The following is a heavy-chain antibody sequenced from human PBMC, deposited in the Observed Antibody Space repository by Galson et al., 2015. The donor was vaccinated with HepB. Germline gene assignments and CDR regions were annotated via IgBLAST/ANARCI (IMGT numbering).Heavy chain of an antibody. J-gene: IGHJ4*02. CDR1: GGTFSSYA. Sequence: SVKVSCKVSGGTFSSYAISWVRQAPGQGLEWMGGIIPIFGTANYAQKFQGRVTITADKSTSTAYMELSSLRSEDTAVYYCARTPLIAGSWYGLGYFDYWGQGTLVTVSS. CDR2: IIPIFGTA. D-gene: IGHD6-13*01. V-gene: IGHV1-69*06. CDR3: ARTPLIAGSWYGLGYFDY.